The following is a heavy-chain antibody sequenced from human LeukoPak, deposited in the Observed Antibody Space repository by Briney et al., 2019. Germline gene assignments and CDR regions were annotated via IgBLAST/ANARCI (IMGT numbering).Heavy chain of an antibody. Sequence: GRSLRLSCAASGFTFSSYAMHWVRQAPGRGLEWVAVIPYDGSNKYYADSVKGRFTISRDNSKNTLYLQMNSLRAEDTAVYYCARGPSEDYYYGSGSYYSSDYWGQGTLVTVSS. V-gene: IGHV3-30-3*01. J-gene: IGHJ4*02. D-gene: IGHD3-10*01. CDR2: IPYDGSNK. CDR3: ARGPSEDYYYGSGSYYSSDY. CDR1: GFTFSSYA.